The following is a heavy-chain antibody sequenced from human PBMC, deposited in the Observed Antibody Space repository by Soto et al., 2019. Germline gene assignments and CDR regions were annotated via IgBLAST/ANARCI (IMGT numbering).Heavy chain of an antibody. D-gene: IGHD5-12*01. Sequence: QAGGSLRLSCAASGFTFSSYSMNWVRQAPGKGLEWVSYISSSGNTIYYADSVRGRFTISRDNAKNSLYQQMNSVRDEDTAVYYCARGHPSGHLFDFWGQGSLVTVSS. CDR2: ISSSGNTI. V-gene: IGHV3-48*02. CDR1: GFTFSSYS. J-gene: IGHJ4*02. CDR3: ARGHPSGHLFDF.